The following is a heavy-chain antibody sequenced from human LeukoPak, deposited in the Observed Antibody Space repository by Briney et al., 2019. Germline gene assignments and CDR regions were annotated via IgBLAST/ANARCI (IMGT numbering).Heavy chain of an antibody. CDR3: AKDLGSYGPGTGFDY. CDR2: IRSKTNNYAT. CDR1: EFTFSGST. Sequence: PGGSLRLSCAASEFTFSGSTIHWVRQASGRGLEWVGRIRSKTNNYATTYAASVKGRFTFSRDNSKNTLYLQMNSLRVEDTAVYYCAKDLGSYGPGTGFDYWGQGTLVTVSS. J-gene: IGHJ4*02. D-gene: IGHD5-18*01. V-gene: IGHV3-73*01.